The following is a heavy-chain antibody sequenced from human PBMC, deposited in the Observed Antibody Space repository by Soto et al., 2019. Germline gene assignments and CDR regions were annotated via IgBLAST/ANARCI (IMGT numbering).Heavy chain of an antibody. Sequence: WVRQMPGKGLEWLGYIYSNGNTYYNPSLKSRLVISSYTSQNLFSLRLSSVTAADTGMYFFVMVRLPIQQGFDSRGPGTMVTVSS. J-gene: IGHJ3*02. V-gene: IGHV4-31*02. D-gene: IGHD3-10*01. CDR3: VMVRLPIQQGFDS. CDR2: IYSNGNT.